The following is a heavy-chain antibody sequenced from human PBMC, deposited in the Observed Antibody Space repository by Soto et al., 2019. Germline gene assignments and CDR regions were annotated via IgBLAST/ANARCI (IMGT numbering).Heavy chain of an antibody. CDR1: GFTFSSYA. CDR2: ISYDGSNK. J-gene: IGHJ4*02. V-gene: IGHV3-30-3*01. Sequence: QVQLVESGGGVVQPGRSLRLSCAASGFTFSSYAMHWVRQAPGKGLEWVAVISYDGSNKYYADSVKGRFTISRDNSKNTLYLQMNSLRAEDTAVYYCARDWTYGGSHEARFDYWGQGTLVTVSS. D-gene: IGHD1-26*01. CDR3: ARDWTYGGSHEARFDY.